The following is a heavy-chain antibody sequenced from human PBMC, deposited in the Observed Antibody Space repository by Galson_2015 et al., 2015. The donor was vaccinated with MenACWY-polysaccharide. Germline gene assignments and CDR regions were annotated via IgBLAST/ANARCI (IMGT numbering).Heavy chain of an antibody. D-gene: IGHD5-12*01. V-gene: IGHV4-34*01. CDR1: GGAFSGYY. CDR2: INHIGRT. CDR3: ARGGLEWLRFDS. J-gene: IGHJ4*02. Sequence: ATLSLACAVDGGAFSGYYWGWVRPPPGEGLEWIGEINHIGRTNYNPSLKSRVTISVVTSKSQISLNLNSVTAADTAVYYWARGGLEWLRFDSWGQGTLFTVSS.